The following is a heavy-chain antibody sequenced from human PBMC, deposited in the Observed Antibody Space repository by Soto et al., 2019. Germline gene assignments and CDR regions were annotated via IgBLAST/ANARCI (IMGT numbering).Heavy chain of an antibody. V-gene: IGHV4-34*01. Sequence: SETLSLTCAFSGGSFSDYYWVLIRQSPGKGLEWIGEISHSEGTNFNPSLKSRVTISIDTSKNHFSLKLSFVTAADTAVYYCARGRKGYSSTWYVDWGQGTLVTVSS. CDR2: ISHSEGT. D-gene: IGHD6-13*01. CDR1: GGSFSDYY. J-gene: IGHJ4*02. CDR3: ARGRKGYSSTWYVD.